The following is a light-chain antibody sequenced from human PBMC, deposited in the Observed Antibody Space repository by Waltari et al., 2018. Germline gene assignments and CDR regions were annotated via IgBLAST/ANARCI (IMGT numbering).Light chain of an antibody. CDR2: EGS. CDR1: SSDVGSYNL. J-gene: IGLJ2*01. V-gene: IGLV2-23*01. Sequence: QSALTQPASVSGSPGQSMTISCTGTSSDVGSYNLVSWYQQHPGKAPKLILYEGSKRPSGVSNRFSGSKSGNTASLTISELQAEDEADYYCCSYAGSTTWVFGGGTKVTVL. CDR3: CSYAGSTTWV.